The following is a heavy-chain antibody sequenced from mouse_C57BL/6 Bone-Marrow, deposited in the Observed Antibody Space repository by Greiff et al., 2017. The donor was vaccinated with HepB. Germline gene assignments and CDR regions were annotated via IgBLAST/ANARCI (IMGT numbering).Heavy chain of an antibody. D-gene: IGHD2-9*01. CDR3: ARSPSYGYDGPRAMDY. V-gene: IGHV7-3*01. CDR1: GFTFTDYY. Sequence: EVKLVESGGGLVQPGGSLSLSCAASGFTFTDYYMSWVRQPPGKALEWLGFIRNKANGYTTEYSASVKGRFTISRDNSQSILYLQMNALRAADSATYYCARSPSYGYDGPRAMDYWGQGTSVTVSS. J-gene: IGHJ4*01. CDR2: IRNKANGYTT.